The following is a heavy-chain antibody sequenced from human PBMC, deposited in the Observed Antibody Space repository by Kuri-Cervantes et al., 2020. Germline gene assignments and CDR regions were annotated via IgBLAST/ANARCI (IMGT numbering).Heavy chain of an antibody. CDR3: ARDRGYNWNVEWFDP. D-gene: IGHD1-1*01. J-gene: IGHJ5*02. Sequence: GESLKISCAATGFTFSSYWVNWVRQAPGKGLEWVANIKQDGTEKYYVDSVKGRFTISRDNAKSSLYLQMNSLRAEDTAVYYCARDRGYNWNVEWFDPWGQGTLVTVSS. CDR1: GFTFSSYW. CDR2: IKQDGTEK. V-gene: IGHV3-7*01.